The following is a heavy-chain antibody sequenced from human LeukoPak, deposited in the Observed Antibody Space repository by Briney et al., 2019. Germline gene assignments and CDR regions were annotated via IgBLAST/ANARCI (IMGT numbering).Heavy chain of an antibody. D-gene: IGHD3-3*01. CDR2: IYYSGST. V-gene: IGHV4-59*12. CDR1: GGSISSYY. CDR3: AKDLGFGTLRHY. Sequence: PSEILSLTCTVSGGSISSYYWSWIRQPPGEGLEWIGYIYYSGSTNYNPSLKSRVTISVDTSKNQFSLKLSSVTAADTAVYYCAKDLGFGTLRHYWGQGTLVTVSS. J-gene: IGHJ4*02.